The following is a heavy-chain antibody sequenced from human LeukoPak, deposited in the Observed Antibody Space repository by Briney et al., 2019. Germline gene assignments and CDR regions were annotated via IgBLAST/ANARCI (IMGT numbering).Heavy chain of an antibody. D-gene: IGHD3-22*01. Sequence: SETLSLTCAVSGGSISSSSYYWGWIRQPPGKGLEWIGSIYYSGSTYYNPSLKSRVTISVDTSKNQFSLQLSSMTAADTALYYCARGWQGYYDSSGYYLLDYWGQGTLVTVSS. V-gene: IGHV4-39*01. CDR2: IYYSGST. CDR1: GGSISSSSYY. J-gene: IGHJ4*02. CDR3: ARGWQGYYDSSGYYLLDY.